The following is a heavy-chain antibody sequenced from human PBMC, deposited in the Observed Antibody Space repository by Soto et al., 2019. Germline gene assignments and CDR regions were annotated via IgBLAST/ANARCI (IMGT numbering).Heavy chain of an antibody. V-gene: IGHV4-30-4*01. CDR1: GGSISSGDYY. D-gene: IGHD2-8*01. Sequence: QVQLQESGPGLVKPSQTLSLTCTVSGGSISSGDYYWSWIRQPPGKGLEWIGYIYYSGSTYYNPSLKSRVTISVDTSKNQFSLKLSSVTAADTAVYYCASSGYCTNGVCYTQFDPWGQGTLVTFSS. CDR3: ASSGYCTNGVCYTQFDP. CDR2: IYYSGST. J-gene: IGHJ5*02.